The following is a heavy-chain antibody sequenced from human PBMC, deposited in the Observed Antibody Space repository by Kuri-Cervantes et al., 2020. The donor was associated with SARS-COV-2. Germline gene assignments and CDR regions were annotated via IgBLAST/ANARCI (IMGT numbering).Heavy chain of an antibody. J-gene: IGHJ4*02. D-gene: IGHD3-3*01. CDR3: ARRSTSITIFGVVNINPFDY. Sequence: SETLSLTGTVSGGSISSSSYYWGWIRQPPGKGLEWIGSIYYSGGTYYNPSLKSRVTISVDTSKNQFSLKLSSVTAADAAVYYCARRSTSITIFGVVNINPFDYWGQGTLVTVSS. V-gene: IGHV4-39*01. CDR1: GGSISSSSYY. CDR2: IYYSGGT.